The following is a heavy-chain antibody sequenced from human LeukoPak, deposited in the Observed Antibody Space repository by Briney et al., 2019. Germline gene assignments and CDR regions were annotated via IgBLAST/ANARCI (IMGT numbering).Heavy chain of an antibody. J-gene: IGHJ3*02. D-gene: IGHD3-10*01. CDR2: IYHSGST. CDR1: GGSISSGGYS. CDR3: ARVMVRGEAFDI. Sequence: SQTLSLTCAVSGGSISSGGYSWSWIRQPPGKGLEWIGYIYHSGSTYYNPSLKSRVTISVDRSKDQFSLKLSSVTAADTAVYYCARVMVRGEAFDIWGQGTMVTVSS. V-gene: IGHV4-30-2*01.